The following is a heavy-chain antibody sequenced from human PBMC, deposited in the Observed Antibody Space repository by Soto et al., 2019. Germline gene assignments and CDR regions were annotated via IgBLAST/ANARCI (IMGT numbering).Heavy chain of an antibody. CDR3: ARGFTAFSDAFDI. D-gene: IGHD2-21*02. CDR1: GGSISSGGYS. CDR2: IYHSGST. J-gene: IGHJ3*02. V-gene: IGHV4-30-2*01. Sequence: QLQLQESGSGLVKPSQTLSLTCAVSGGSISSGGYSWSWIRQPPGKGLEWIGYIYHSGSTYYNPSLKTRVTTSVDRSKNQFSLKLSSVTAADTAVYYCARGFTAFSDAFDIWGQGTMVTVSS.